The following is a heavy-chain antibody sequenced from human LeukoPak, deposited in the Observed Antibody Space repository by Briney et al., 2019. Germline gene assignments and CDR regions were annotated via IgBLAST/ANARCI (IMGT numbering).Heavy chain of an antibody. CDR1: GFTFTSYA. J-gene: IGHJ6*02. CDR3: AMVRGYYYHGLDV. CDR2: TSGSGGST. V-gene: IGHV3-23*01. D-gene: IGHD3-10*01. Sequence: GGSLRLSCAASGFTFTSYAMSWVRQAPGKGLEWVSATSGSGGSTYYADSVKGRFTISRDNAMNTLYLQMNSLRAEDTAVYYCAMVRGYYYHGLDVWGQGTTVTVSS.